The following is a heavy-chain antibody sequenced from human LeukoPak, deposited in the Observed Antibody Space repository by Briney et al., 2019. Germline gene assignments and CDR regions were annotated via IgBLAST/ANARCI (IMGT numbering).Heavy chain of an antibody. CDR2: INPNSGGT. J-gene: IGHJ4*02. D-gene: IGHD6-13*01. V-gene: IGHV1-2*02. CDR3: ARPDSSSWYSLDY. CDR1: GYTFTSYG. Sequence: GASVKVSCKASGYTFTSYGISWVRQAPGQGLEWMGWINPNSGGTNYAQKFQGRVTMTRDTSISTAYMELSRLRSDDTAVYYCARPDSSSWYSLDYWGQGTLVTVSS.